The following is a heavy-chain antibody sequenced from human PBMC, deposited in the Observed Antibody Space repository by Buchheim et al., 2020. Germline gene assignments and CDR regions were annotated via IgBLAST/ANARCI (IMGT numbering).Heavy chain of an antibody. V-gene: IGHV3-7*01. J-gene: IGHJ4*02. D-gene: IGHD2-21*01. CDR2: IDQDGSVI. Sequence: EVQLVESGGGLVQPGGSLRLSCAASGFTFRSYWMNWVRQAPGKGLEWVANIDQDGSVINYLGSVKGRFTISRDNDKNSLYPEMSSLRAEDTAVYYCATDVAFSTFDYWGQGTL. CDR3: ATDVAFSTFDY. CDR1: GFTFRSYW.